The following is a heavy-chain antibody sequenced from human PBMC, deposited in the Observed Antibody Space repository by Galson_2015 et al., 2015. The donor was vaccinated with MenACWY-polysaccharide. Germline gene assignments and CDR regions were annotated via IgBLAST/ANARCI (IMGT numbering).Heavy chain of an antibody. Sequence: CLRLSCEGSEFTVRGYPMHWVRQAPGTGLDWVSYVSGSGSAIYFAHSVKRRFIIARHNAKNSLYLQMNSLRAEDTAVYYCASDPRGARSSYFDSWGQGIQVNVSS. D-gene: IGHD3-10*01. V-gene: IGHV3-11*01. J-gene: IGHJ4*02. CDR3: ASDPRGARSSYFDS. CDR2: VSGSGSAI. CDR1: EFTVRGYP.